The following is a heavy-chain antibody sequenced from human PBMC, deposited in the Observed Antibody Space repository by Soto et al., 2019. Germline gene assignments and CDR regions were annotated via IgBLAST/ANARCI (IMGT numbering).Heavy chain of an antibody. J-gene: IGHJ4*02. CDR1: GFTFSSYS. Sequence: PGGSLRLSCAASGFTFSSYSMHWVRQAPGKGLEWVAVIWYDGSNTYYADSVKGRFTISRDNPKNMLYLQMNSLRAEDTAIYYCARDGVGTTTYFGYFDYWGLGTLVTVSS. CDR2: IWYDGSNT. CDR3: ARDGVGTTTYFGYFDY. D-gene: IGHD1-26*01. V-gene: IGHV3-33*08.